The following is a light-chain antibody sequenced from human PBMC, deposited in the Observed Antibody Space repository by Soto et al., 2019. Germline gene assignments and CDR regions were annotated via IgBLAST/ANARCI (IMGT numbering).Light chain of an antibody. Sequence: EIPLTQSPSSLAASVGDRLTLTCRASRNVSIYLNWYQHKPGKGPTLLIHATSNLQIGVPSRFSGSGSGTEFTLTISSLEPEDFGNYYCQQSYKMPSFGWGTRLVIK. CDR3: QQSYKMPS. CDR1: RNVSIY. J-gene: IGKJ5*01. CDR2: ATS. V-gene: IGKV1-39*01.